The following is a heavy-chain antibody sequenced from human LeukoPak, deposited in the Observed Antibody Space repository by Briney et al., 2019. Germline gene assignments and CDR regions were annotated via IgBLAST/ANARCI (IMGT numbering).Heavy chain of an antibody. CDR1: GYTFTNYY. D-gene: IGHD6-6*01. CDR3: ASGSSTDY. J-gene: IGHJ4*02. Sequence: ASVKVSCKTSGYTFTNYYMHWVRQVPGQGLEWLGWIHPNNGATTYAQKFHGRVTMTRDTSINTAYMELSSLRSDDMAVYYCASGSSTDYWGQGTLVTVSS. V-gene: IGHV1-2*02. CDR2: IHPNNGAT.